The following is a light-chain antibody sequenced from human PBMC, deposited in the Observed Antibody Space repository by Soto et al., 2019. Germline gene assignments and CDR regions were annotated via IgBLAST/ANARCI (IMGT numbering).Light chain of an antibody. Sequence: ENVLTQSPGTLSLSPGERATLSCRASQSVSSDYLAWYQQKPGQAPRLLIYDASNRATGIPARFSGSGSGTDFTLTISSLEPEDFAVYYCQQRSNWPSITFGQGTRLEIK. CDR1: QSVSSDY. CDR3: QQRSNWPSIT. J-gene: IGKJ5*01. CDR2: DAS. V-gene: IGKV3-11*01.